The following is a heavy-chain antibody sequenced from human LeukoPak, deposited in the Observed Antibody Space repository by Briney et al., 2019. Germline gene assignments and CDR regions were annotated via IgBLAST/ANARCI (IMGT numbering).Heavy chain of an antibody. CDR2: INHSGST. CDR1: GGSFSGYY. CDR3: ARGFYCRSTSCFRHWFDP. V-gene: IGHV4-34*01. D-gene: IGHD2-2*01. Sequence: SETLSLTCAVYGGSFSGYYWSWIRQPPGKGLEWIGEINHSGSTNYNPSLKSRVTISVDTSKNQFSLKLSSVTAADTAVYYCARGFYCRSTSCFRHWFDPWGQGTLVTVSS. J-gene: IGHJ5*02.